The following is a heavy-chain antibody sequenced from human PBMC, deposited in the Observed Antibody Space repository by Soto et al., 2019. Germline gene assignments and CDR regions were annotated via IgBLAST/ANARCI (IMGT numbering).Heavy chain of an antibody. V-gene: IGHV3-30-3*01. CDR1: GFTFGSYA. Sequence: GGSLRLSCAASGFTFGSYAMHWVRQAPGKGLEWVAVISYDGSNKYYADSVKGRFTISRDNSKNTLYLQMNSLRAEDTAVYYCARVLYYYDSRGLIAYWGQGTLVTVSS. CDR3: ARVLYYYDSRGLIAY. J-gene: IGHJ4*02. CDR2: ISYDGSNK. D-gene: IGHD3-22*01.